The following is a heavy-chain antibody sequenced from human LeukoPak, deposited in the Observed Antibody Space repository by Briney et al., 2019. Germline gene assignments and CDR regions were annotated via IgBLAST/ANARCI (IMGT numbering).Heavy chain of an antibody. CDR3: ARDYEVVDY. CDR2: IYYSGGT. D-gene: IGHD3-16*01. CDR1: GGSISSYY. J-gene: IGHJ4*02. Sequence: SETLSLTCTVSGGSISSYYWSWIRQPPGKGLEWIGYIYYSGGTNYNPSLKSRVTISVDTSKNQFSLKLSSVTAADTAVYYCARDYEVVDYWGQGTLVTVSS. V-gene: IGHV4-59*01.